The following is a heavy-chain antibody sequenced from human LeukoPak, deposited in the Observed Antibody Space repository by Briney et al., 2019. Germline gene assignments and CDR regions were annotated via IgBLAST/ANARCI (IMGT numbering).Heavy chain of an antibody. J-gene: IGHJ4*02. CDR3: AAARYARYCSSTSCPSPHFDY. Sequence: SVKVSCKASGFTFTSSAMQWVRQARGQRLEWIGWIVVGSGNTNYAQKFQERVTITRDMSTSTAYMELSSLRSEDTAVYYCAAARYARYCSSTSCPSPHFDYWGQGTLVTVSS. CDR1: GFTFTSSA. CDR2: IVVGSGNT. V-gene: IGHV1-58*02. D-gene: IGHD2-2*01.